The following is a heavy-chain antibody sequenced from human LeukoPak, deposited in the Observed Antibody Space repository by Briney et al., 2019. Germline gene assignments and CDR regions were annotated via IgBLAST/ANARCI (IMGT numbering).Heavy chain of an antibody. CDR3: ARSQVVPAAILWIHPYYFDY. J-gene: IGHJ4*02. CDR2: INPSGGST. Sequence: ASVKVSCKASGYTFTGYYMHWVRQAPGQGLEWMGIINPSGGSTSYAQKFQGRVTMTRDTSTSTVYMELSSLRSEDTAVYYCARSQVVPAAILWIHPYYFDYWGQGTLVTVSS. CDR1: GYTFTGYY. D-gene: IGHD2-2*02. V-gene: IGHV1-46*01.